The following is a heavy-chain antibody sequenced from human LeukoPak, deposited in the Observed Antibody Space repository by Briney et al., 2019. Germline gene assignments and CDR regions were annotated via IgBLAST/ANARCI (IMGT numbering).Heavy chain of an antibody. CDR3: ARTYFAAFDY. CDR1: GFTFSSYW. J-gene: IGHJ4*02. D-gene: IGHD3-9*01. CDR2: INRDGSST. V-gene: IGHV3-74*01. Sequence: GGSLRLSCAASGFTFSSYWMHWVRQAPGKGLVWVSRINRDGSSTSYADSVKGRFTISRDNAKNTLYLQMNSLRAEDTAVYYCARTYFAAFDYWGQGTLVTVSS.